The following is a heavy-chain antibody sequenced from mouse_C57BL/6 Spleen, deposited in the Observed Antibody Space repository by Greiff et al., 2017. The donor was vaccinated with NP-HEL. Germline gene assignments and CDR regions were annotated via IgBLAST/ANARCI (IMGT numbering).Heavy chain of an antibody. V-gene: IGHV1-59*01. CDR3: ARRGEITTVVATEWDFDY. CDR1: GYTFTSYW. Sequence: QVQLQQPGAELVRPGTSVKLSCKASGYTFTSYWMHWVKQRPGQGLEWIGVIDPSDSYTNYNPKFKGKATLTVDTSSSTAYMQLSSLTTEDSAVYYGARRGEITTVVATEWDFDYWGQGTTLTVSS. D-gene: IGHD1-1*01. J-gene: IGHJ2*01. CDR2: IDPSDSYT.